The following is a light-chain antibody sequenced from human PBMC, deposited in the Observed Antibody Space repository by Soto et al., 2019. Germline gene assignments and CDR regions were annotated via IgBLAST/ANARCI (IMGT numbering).Light chain of an antibody. CDR3: TSYTSSSTLV. J-gene: IGLJ2*01. V-gene: IGLV2-14*01. Sequence: QSALTQPASVSGSPGQSITISCTGTSSDVGGYNYVSWYQQHPGKAPKLMIYEVSNRPSGVSNRFSGSKSGNTASLTISGLQAEDEADYYCTSYTSSSTLVFRRGTKLTXL. CDR2: EVS. CDR1: SSDVGGYNY.